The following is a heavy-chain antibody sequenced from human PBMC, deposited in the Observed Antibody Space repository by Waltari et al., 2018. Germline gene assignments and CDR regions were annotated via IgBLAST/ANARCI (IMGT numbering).Heavy chain of an antibody. J-gene: IGHJ4*02. CDR3: ARVVRVPAATRFDY. V-gene: IGHV1-2*02. Sequence: QVQLVQSGAEVKKPGASVKVSCKASGYTFTGYYMHWVRQAPGQGLEWMGWVKPNSGGTNYAQKFKGRVTMTRETSISTAYMELSRLRSDDTAVYYCARVVRVPAATRFDYWGQGTLVTVSS. D-gene: IGHD2-2*01. CDR2: VKPNSGGT. CDR1: GYTFTGYY.